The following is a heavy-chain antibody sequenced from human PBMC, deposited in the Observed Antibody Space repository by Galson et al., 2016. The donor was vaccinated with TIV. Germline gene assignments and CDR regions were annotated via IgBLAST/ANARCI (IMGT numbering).Heavy chain of an antibody. Sequence: SVKVSCKASGGTFSSYGISWVRQAPGQGLEWMGGINPVFGIPSYAQKFQGRVTITADESTSTAYMELTSLRSEDTAVYYCARGKERVINYYYYMDVWGKGTTITVSS. CDR3: ARGKERVINYYYYMDV. J-gene: IGHJ6*03. V-gene: IGHV1-69*13. D-gene: IGHD3-3*01. CDR1: GGTFSSYG. CDR2: INPVFGIP.